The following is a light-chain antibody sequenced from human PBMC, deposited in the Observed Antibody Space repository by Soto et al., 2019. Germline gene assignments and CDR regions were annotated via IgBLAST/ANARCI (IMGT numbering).Light chain of an antibody. CDR1: SSDVGTYNL. Sequence: QSVLTQPASVSGSPGQSITISCTGTSSDVGTYNLVSWYQQHPGKAPKVMIHEVSKRPSGVSDRFSGSKSGNTASLTISGLQAEDEADYYCCSYAGSHSVVFGGGTKLTVL. V-gene: IGLV2-23*02. CDR2: EVS. CDR3: CSYAGSHSVV. J-gene: IGLJ2*01.